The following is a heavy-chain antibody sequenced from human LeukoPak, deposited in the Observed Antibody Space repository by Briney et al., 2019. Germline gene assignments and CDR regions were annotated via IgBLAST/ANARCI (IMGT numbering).Heavy chain of an antibody. J-gene: IGHJ5*02. CDR2: INHSGST. V-gene: IGHV4-34*01. Sequence: SETLSLTCAVYGGSFSGYYWSWIRQPPGKGLEWIGEINHSGSTNYNPSLKSRVTISVDKSKNQFSLKLSSVTAADTAVYYCASVSRIGSLFDPWGQGTLVTVSS. CDR3: ASVSRIGSLFDP. D-gene: IGHD2-15*01. CDR1: GGSFSGYY.